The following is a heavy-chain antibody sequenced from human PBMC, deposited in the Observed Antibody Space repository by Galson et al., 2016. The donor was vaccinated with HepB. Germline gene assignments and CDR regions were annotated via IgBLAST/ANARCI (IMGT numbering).Heavy chain of an antibody. Sequence: SLRLSCAASGFIFSSYGMHWVRQAPGKGLEWVAVIWYDGSNKYYADSVKGRFTISRDNSKNTLYLQMNGLRDEDMAVYYCARNPEVNIILQHWGQGTLVTVSS. CDR2: IWYDGSNK. CDR1: GFIFSSYG. V-gene: IGHV3-33*01. J-gene: IGHJ1*01. CDR3: ARNPEVNIILQH. D-gene: IGHD2/OR15-2a*01.